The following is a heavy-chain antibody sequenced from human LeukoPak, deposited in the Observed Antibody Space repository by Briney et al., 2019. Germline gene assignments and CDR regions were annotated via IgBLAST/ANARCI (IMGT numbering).Heavy chain of an antibody. Sequence: ASVTVSCTASGYTFTGYYMHWVRQAPGQGLEWMGRINPNSGGTNYAQKFQGRVTMTRDTSISTAYMELSRLRSDDTAVYYCARDLNQLLFYYYYGMDVWGQGTTVTVSS. J-gene: IGHJ6*02. CDR3: ARDLNQLLFYYYYGMDV. V-gene: IGHV1-2*06. D-gene: IGHD2-2*01. CDR1: GYTFTGYY. CDR2: INPNSGGT.